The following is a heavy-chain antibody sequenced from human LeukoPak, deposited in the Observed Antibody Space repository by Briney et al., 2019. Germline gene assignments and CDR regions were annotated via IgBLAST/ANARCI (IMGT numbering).Heavy chain of an antibody. J-gene: IGHJ4*02. Sequence: GGSLRLSCAASGFTFSSYAMHWVRQAPGKGLDWVSYISSSSSTIYYADSVKGRFTISRDNAKNSLYLQMNSLRAEDTAVYYCAGPRLFTMMDYWGQGTLVTVSS. D-gene: IGHD3-22*01. CDR1: GFTFSSYA. V-gene: IGHV3-48*01. CDR2: ISSSSSTI. CDR3: AGPRLFTMMDY.